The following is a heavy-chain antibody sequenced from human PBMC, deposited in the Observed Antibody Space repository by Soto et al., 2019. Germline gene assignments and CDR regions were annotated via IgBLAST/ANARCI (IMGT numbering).Heavy chain of an antibody. CDR3: ARVSAKDTYSSGWIDYYYYMDV. CDR2: IYYSGST. V-gene: IGHV4-59*01. J-gene: IGHJ6*03. Sequence: SETLSLTCTVSGGSISRYYWSWIRQPPGKGLEWIGYIYYSGSTNYNPSLKGRVTISVDTSKNRFSLKLSSVTAADTAVYYCARVSAKDTYSSGWIDYYYYMDVWGKGTTVTVSS. D-gene: IGHD6-19*01. CDR1: GGSISRYY.